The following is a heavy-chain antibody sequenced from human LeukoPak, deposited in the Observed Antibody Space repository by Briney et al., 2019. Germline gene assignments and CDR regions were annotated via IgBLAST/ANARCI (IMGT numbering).Heavy chain of an antibody. J-gene: IGHJ3*02. V-gene: IGHV4-34*01. CDR1: GGSFSGYY. CDR2: INHSGST. Sequence: PSETLSLTCAVYGGSFSGYYWSWIRQPPGKGLEWIGEINHSGSTNYNPSLKSRVTISVDTSKNQFSLKLSSVTAADTAVYYCARITMVRGVIPSPRAFDIWGQGTMVTVSS. D-gene: IGHD3-10*01. CDR3: ARITMVRGVIPSPRAFDI.